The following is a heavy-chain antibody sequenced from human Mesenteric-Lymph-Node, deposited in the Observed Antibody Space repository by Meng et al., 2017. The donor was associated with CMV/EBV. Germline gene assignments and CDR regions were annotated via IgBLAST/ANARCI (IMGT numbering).Heavy chain of an antibody. CDR3: ARNNEWTFEY. D-gene: IGHD3-3*01. J-gene: IGHJ4*02. CDR1: GFIFSNFY. V-gene: IGHV3-7*01. CDR2: LNRDGSAQ. Sequence: LSCAASGFIFSNFYMAWVRQAPGKGLECVANLNRDGSAQFYVDSLKGRFTVSRDNTKNSLFLEMNSLRVEDTAVYYCARNNEWTFEYWGQGALVTVSS.